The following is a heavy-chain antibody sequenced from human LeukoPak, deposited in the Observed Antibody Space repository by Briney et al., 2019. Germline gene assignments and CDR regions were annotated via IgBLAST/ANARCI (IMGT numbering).Heavy chain of an antibody. CDR2: ISDTGSST. Sequence: GGSLRLSCAASGFTFSSYGMSWVRQAPGKGLEWLSSISDTGSSTYYADSVKGRFTISRDNSRNTLVLQMNSLRADDTAVYYCAKGRRGNTCFLDCWGQGNLVTVSS. D-gene: IGHD5-12*01. V-gene: IGHV3-23*01. CDR3: AKGRRGNTCFLDC. J-gene: IGHJ4*02. CDR1: GFTFSSYG.